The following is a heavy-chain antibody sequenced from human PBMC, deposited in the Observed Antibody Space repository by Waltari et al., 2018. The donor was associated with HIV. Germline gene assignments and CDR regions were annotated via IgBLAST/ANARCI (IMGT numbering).Heavy chain of an antibody. J-gene: IGHJ5*02. CDR1: VFTFSNYL. V-gene: IGHV3-74*01. Sequence: EVQLVESGGGLVQPGGSLRLSCAASVFTFSNYLLHWGRQAPGKGLVWVSRISGDGSSTTYADSVKGRFTISRDNPKNTLYLQMNSLRVEDTAVYYCVREVVVAATWWFDPWGQGTLVTVSS. CDR3: VREVVVAATWWFDP. CDR2: ISGDGSST. D-gene: IGHD2-15*01.